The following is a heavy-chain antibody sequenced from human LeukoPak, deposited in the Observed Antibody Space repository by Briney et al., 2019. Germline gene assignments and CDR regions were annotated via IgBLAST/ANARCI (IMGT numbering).Heavy chain of an antibody. Sequence: GGSLRLSCAASGFTFSSYEMNWVRQAPGKGLEWVSYISSSGSTIYYADSVKGRFTISRDNAKNSLYLQMNSLRAEDTAVYYCARDRGYYGMDVWGQGTTVTVSS. CDR3: ARDRGYYGMDV. J-gene: IGHJ6*02. CDR2: ISSSGSTI. V-gene: IGHV3-48*03. CDR1: GFTFSSYE.